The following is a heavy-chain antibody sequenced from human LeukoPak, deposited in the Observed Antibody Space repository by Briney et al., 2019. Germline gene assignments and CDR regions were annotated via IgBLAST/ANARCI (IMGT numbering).Heavy chain of an antibody. CDR3: AIHGVLRYFDWLLSTIPDV. CDR2: ISGSGGST. Sequence: PGGSLRLSCAASGFTFSSYAMSWVRQAPGKGLEWVSAISGSGGSTYYADSVKGRFTISRDNSKNTLYLQMNSLRAEDTAVYYCAIHGVLRYFDWLLSTIPDVWGKGTTVTVSS. D-gene: IGHD3-9*01. V-gene: IGHV3-23*01. CDR1: GFTFSSYA. J-gene: IGHJ6*04.